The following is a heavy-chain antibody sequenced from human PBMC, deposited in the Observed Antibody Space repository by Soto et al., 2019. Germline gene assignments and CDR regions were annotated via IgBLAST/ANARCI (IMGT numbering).Heavy chain of an antibody. CDR3: AIWPSSHWFDY. CDR2: IHSGDSDA. V-gene: IGHV5-51*02. J-gene: IGHJ4*02. Sequence: PGGSLKTSCNGPGYIYSTYWHGWVRQMPGKGLEWMGNIHSGDSDAGYSPSFQGQVTISVDKSINTAYLQWSSLKASDTALYYCAIWPSSHWFDYWGQGTLFTVS. CDR1: GYIYSTYW. D-gene: IGHD2-2*01.